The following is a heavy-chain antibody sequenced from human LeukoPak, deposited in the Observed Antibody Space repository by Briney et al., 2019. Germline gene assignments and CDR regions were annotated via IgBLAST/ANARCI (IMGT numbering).Heavy chain of an antibody. CDR2: ISYDGSNK. V-gene: IGHV3-30*03. CDR1: GFTFSSYG. Sequence: PGRSLRLSCAASGFTFSSYGMHWVRQAPGKGLEWVAVISYDGSNKYYADSVKGRFTISRDNSKNTLYLQMNSLRAEDTAVYYCARENLLVPSYYYEGTARGPYFDYWGQGTLVTVSS. J-gene: IGHJ4*02. D-gene: IGHD3-22*01. CDR3: ARENLLVPSYYYEGTARGPYFDY.